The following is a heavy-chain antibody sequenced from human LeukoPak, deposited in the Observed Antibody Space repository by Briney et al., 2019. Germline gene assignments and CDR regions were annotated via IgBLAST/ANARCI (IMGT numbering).Heavy chain of an antibody. D-gene: IGHD6-13*01. CDR3: RAAADLNDY. Sequence: GGSLRLSCAASGFTFRGSAMHWVRQASGKGLEWLGRIRSKADSYTTAYAASVKGRFIVSRDDSKNTAYLQMNSLKTEDTAVYYCRAAADLNDYWGQGTLVTVSS. CDR1: GFTFRGSA. J-gene: IGHJ4*02. CDR2: IRSKADSYTT. V-gene: IGHV3-73*01.